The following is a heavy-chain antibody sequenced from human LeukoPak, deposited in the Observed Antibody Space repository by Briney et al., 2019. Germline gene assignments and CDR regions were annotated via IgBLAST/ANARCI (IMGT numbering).Heavy chain of an antibody. CDR2: IYWDDDR. CDR1: DFSLSTSGVD. D-gene: IGHD5-24*01. Sequence: SGPTLAKPTQTLTLTWIFSDFSLSTSGVDVGWIRHPSGEALEWHSLIYWDDDRRYSPSLMSRLPIPMGTSKSQVVLTMTNMDPVDTATYYCAHFGEMATIDYWGQGTLVTVSS. CDR3: AHFGEMATIDY. J-gene: IGHJ4*02. V-gene: IGHV2-5*02.